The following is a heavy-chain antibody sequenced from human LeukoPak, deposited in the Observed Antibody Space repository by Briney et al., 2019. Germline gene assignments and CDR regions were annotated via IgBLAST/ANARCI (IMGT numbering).Heavy chain of an antibody. V-gene: IGHV4-38-2*01. CDR1: GYSISSGYY. D-gene: IGHD4-17*01. CDR3: ARDPRNGDYEAGY. CDR2: IYHSGST. Sequence: SETLCLTCAVSGYSISSGYYWGWIRPPPGKGLEWIGSIYHSGSTYYNPSLKSRVTISVDTSKNQFSLKLSSVTAADTAVYYCARDPRNGDYEAGYWGQGTLVTVSS. J-gene: IGHJ4*02.